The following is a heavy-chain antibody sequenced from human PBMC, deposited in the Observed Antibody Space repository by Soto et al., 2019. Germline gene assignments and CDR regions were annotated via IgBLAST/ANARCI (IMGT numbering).Heavy chain of an antibody. CDR2: ISGSGGST. Sequence: EVQLLESGGGLVQPGGSLRLSCAASGFTFSSYAMSWVRQAPGKGLEWVSAISGSGGSTYYADSVKGRFTISRDNSKNTLYLQMNRLRAEDTAVYYCAKEQGLLWFGELLPYFDYWGQGTLVTVSS. CDR1: GFTFSSYA. J-gene: IGHJ4*02. D-gene: IGHD3-10*01. CDR3: AKEQGLLWFGELLPYFDY. V-gene: IGHV3-23*01.